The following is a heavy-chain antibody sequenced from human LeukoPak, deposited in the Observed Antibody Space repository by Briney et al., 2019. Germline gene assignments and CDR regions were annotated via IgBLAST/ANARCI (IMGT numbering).Heavy chain of an antibody. J-gene: IGHJ6*02. CDR2: ISWNSGSI. CDR3: AKGLVIRYYYYGMDV. D-gene: IGHD3-9*01. Sequence: PGGSLRLSCTAPGFTFDDYAMHWVRQAPGKGLEWVSGISWNSGSIGYADSVKGRFTISRDNAKNSLYLQMNSLRAEDTALYYCAKGLVIRYYYYGMDVWGQGTTVTVSS. V-gene: IGHV3-9*01. CDR1: GFTFDDYA.